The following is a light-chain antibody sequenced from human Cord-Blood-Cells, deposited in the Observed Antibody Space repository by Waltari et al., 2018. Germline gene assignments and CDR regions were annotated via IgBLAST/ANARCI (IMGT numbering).Light chain of an antibody. Sequence: QSALTQPRSVSGSPGQSVPIPCTGTSSAVGGYNYVPWHQQHPVKAPKHMIYEVSKRPSGVPDRFSGSKSGNTASLTISGLQAEDEADYYCCSYAGSYTYVVFGGGTKLTVL. CDR2: EVS. V-gene: IGLV2-11*01. CDR3: CSYAGSYTYVV. J-gene: IGLJ2*01. CDR1: SSAVGGYNY.